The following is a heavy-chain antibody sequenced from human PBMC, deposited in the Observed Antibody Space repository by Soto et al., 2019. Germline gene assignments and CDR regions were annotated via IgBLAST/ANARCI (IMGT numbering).Heavy chain of an antibody. D-gene: IGHD3-10*01. CDR2: FDPEDGEI. J-gene: IGHJ3*02. Sequence: ASVKVSCKVSGYTLTESSMHWVRQAPGKGLEWMGGFDPEDGEIIYAQKFQGRVTMTEDTSTDTAYMELSSLRSEDTAVYYCAKDSVTVVRGVIQNHDAFDIWGQGTMVTVSS. CDR1: GYTLTESS. V-gene: IGHV1-24*01. CDR3: AKDSVTVVRGVIQNHDAFDI.